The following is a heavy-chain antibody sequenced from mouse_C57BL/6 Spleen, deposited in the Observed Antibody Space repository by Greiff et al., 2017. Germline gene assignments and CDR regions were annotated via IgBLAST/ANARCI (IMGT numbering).Heavy chain of an antibody. J-gene: IGHJ2*01. CDR1: GYTFTSYW. CDR3: APSIVTTCDY. V-gene: IGHV1-69*01. CDR2: IDPSDSYT. D-gene: IGHD2-5*01. Sequence: QVQLQQPGAELVMPGASVKLSCKASGYTFTSYWMHWVKQRPGQGLEWIGEIDPSDSYTNYNQKFKGKSTLTVDKSSSTAYMQLSSLTSEDSAVYYCAPSIVTTCDYWGQGTTLTVSS.